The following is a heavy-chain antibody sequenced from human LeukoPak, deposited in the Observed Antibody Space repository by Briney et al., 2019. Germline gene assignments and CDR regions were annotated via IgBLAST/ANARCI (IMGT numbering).Heavy chain of an antibody. CDR1: GFTVSSTY. Sequence: PGGSLRLSCAAPGFTVSSTYMSWVRQAPGKGVEWVSVIYSSGSTYYADSVKGRFTISRDNSKNTLFLQMNSLRAEDTAIYFCATDDGIGITGWYDFWGQGTLVTVSS. V-gene: IGHV3-53*01. J-gene: IGHJ4*02. D-gene: IGHD6-19*01. CDR2: IYSSGST. CDR3: ATDDGIGITGWYDF.